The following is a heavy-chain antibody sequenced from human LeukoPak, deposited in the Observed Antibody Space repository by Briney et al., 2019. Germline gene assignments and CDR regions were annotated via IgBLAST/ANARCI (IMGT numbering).Heavy chain of an antibody. D-gene: IGHD3-22*01. J-gene: IGHJ4*02. CDR1: GYRFTIYS. CDR3: ARNYDSSTDGNVY. V-gene: IGHV1-18*01. Sequence: GASVTVSFTSSGYRFTIYSISWGRQAPGQGLGRVGWISSYNGKTNYGKNVQGRVTMTTDTSTSTDYMELRSLRSDDTAIYYCARNYDSSTDGNVYWGQGTLVTVSS. CDR2: ISSYNGKT.